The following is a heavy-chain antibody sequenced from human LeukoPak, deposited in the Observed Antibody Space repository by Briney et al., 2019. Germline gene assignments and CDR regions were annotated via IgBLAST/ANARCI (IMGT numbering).Heavy chain of an antibody. V-gene: IGHV3-23*01. CDR3: AKDALYYDGSAHVYYFDY. D-gene: IGHD3-22*01. CDR1: GFTFSGYA. CDR2: ITGSGDYT. Sequence: GGSLRLSCSASGFTFSGYAMTWVRQAPGKGLEWVSSITGSGDYTYYIDSVKGRFTISRDNSKNILSLQMNSLRGEDTALYHCAKDALYYDGSAHVYYFDYWGQGTLVAVSS. J-gene: IGHJ4*02.